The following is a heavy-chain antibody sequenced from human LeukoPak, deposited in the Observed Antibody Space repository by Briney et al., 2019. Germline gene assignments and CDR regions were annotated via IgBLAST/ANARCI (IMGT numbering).Heavy chain of an antibody. Sequence: SETLSLTCTVSGVSISSYYWGWIRQPPGKGLEWIGSIYHSGSTYYNPSLKSRVTISVDTSKNQFSLKLSSVTAADTAAYYCARGSRTEYSSSWFEYYFDYWGQGTLVTVSS. CDR3: ARGSRTEYSSSWFEYYFDY. CDR2: IYHSGST. CDR1: GVSISSYY. J-gene: IGHJ4*02. V-gene: IGHV4-38-2*02. D-gene: IGHD6-13*01.